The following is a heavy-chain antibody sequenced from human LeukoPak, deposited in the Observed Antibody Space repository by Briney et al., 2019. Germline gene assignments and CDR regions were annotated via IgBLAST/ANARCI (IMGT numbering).Heavy chain of an antibody. D-gene: IGHD2-21*02. CDR3: AGAYCGGDCYSGRTFDI. J-gene: IGHJ3*02. CDR1: GGSIRSSSYN. Sequence: SETLSLTCTVSGGSIRSSSYNWGWIRQPPGKGLEWIASVHYTGSTYYNPSLKSRVTISVDTPKNQFSLKLSSVTAADTAVYYCAGAYCGGDCYSGRTFDIWGQGTMVTVSS. CDR2: VHYTGST. V-gene: IGHV4-39*07.